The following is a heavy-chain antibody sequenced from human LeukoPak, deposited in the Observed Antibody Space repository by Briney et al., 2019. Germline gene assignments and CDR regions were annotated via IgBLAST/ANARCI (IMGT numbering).Heavy chain of an antibody. CDR1: GYTFTSYD. V-gene: IGHV1-8*01. J-gene: IGHJ4*02. CDR2: MNPNSGNT. Sequence: ASVKVSCKASGYTFTSYDINWVRQATGQGLEWMGRMNPNSGNTGYAQKFQGRVTMTRNTSISTAYMELSSLRSEDTAVYYCARSGDSSGYYFDYWGQGTLVTVSS. CDR3: ARSGDSSGYYFDY. D-gene: IGHD3-22*01.